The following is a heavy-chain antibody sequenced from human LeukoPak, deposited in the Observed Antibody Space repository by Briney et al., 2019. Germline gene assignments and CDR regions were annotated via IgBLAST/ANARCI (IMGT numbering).Heavy chain of an antibody. D-gene: IGHD7-27*01. V-gene: IGHV3-74*03. J-gene: IGHJ6*02. Sequence: GGSLRLSCAASGFTFSSYWMHWVRQAPGEGLVWVSRINYDRSGTMYADSVKGRFTISRDNAKNTLYLQMNSLRGEDTAVYYCARDPRTKVTGPYGLDVWGQGTTVTVSS. CDR1: GFTFSSYW. CDR3: ARDPRTKVTGPYGLDV. CDR2: INYDRSGT.